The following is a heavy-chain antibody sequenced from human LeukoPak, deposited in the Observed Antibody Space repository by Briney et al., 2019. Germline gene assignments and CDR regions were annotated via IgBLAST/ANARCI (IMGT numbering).Heavy chain of an antibody. J-gene: IGHJ4*02. V-gene: IGHV4-30-2*01. CDR3: ARVDISTGYYSVFDY. D-gene: IGHD3-9*01. CDR1: GGSISSGGYS. CDR2: IYHSGST. Sequence: SQTLFLTCAVSGGSISSGGYSWSWLRQPPGTGLEWIGYIYHSGSTYYNPSLKSRVTISVDRSKNQFSLKLSSVTAADTAVYYCARVDISTGYYSVFDYWGQGTLVTVSS.